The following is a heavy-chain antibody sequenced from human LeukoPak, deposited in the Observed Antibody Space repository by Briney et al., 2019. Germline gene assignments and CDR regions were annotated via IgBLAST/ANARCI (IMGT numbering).Heavy chain of an antibody. V-gene: IGHV3-48*02. J-gene: IGHJ4*02. CDR2: ISSGGDIF. CDR1: GFTFNTYN. Sequence: GGSLRLSCAASGFTFNTYNMNWIRQAPGKGLEWVSCISSGGDIFYSADSVKGRFTISRDNAKNSLFLQMNNLKDEATAVYFCARASPHPRGPKFFDYWGQGALVSVSS. CDR3: ARASPHPRGPKFFDY.